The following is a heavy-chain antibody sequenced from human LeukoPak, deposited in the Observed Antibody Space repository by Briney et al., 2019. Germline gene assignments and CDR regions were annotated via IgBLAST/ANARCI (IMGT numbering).Heavy chain of an antibody. V-gene: IGHV3-64D*06. D-gene: IGHD6-13*01. Sequence: GGSLRLSCSASGFTFSTYPMHWVRQGPGKGLEYVSAISGNGVSTYYADSVKGRFIISRDNSKNTPYLQMRSLRTEDTAVYYCVKDFGSSWFNWFDLWGQGTLVTVSS. CDR1: GFTFSTYP. CDR2: ISGNGVST. J-gene: IGHJ5*02. CDR3: VKDFGSSWFNWFDL.